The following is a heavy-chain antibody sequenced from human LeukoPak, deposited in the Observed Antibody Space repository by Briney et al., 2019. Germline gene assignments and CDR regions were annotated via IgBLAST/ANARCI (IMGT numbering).Heavy chain of an antibody. CDR2: FDPEDGET. CDR3: ATQRGIVVVPGDVAYYFDY. CDR1: GYTLTELS. V-gene: IGHV1-24*01. Sequence: ASVKVSCKVSGYTLTELSMHWVRQAPGKGLEWMGGFDPEDGETIYAQKFQGRVTMTEDTSTDTAYMELSSLRSKDTAVYYCATQRGIVVVPGDVAYYFDYWGQGTLVTVFS. J-gene: IGHJ4*02. D-gene: IGHD2-2*01.